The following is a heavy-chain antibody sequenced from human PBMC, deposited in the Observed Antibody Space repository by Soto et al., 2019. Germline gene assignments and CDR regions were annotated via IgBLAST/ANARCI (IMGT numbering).Heavy chain of an antibody. D-gene: IGHD2-15*01. Sequence: GESLKISCKASGYIFIDYWIGWVRQMPGKGLEWMGIVYPRDSDTRYSPSFQGQVTISADRSTGTAFLQWRSLKASDTALYYCARPPLPGYSIHFNSWGQGTLVTVSS. V-gene: IGHV5-51*01. J-gene: IGHJ4*02. CDR2: VYPRDSDT. CDR1: GYIFIDYW. CDR3: ARPPLPGYSIHFNS.